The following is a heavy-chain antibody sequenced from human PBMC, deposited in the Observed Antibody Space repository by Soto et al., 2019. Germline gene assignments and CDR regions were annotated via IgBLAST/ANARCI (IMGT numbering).Heavy chain of an antibody. V-gene: IGHV3-53*01. D-gene: IGHD1-1*01. CDR3: ERDHHATTQGTDV. J-gene: IGHJ6*02. CDR2: IYSGGST. CDR1: GCTVSINY. Sequence: GGSXRLGGSACGCTVSINYIIWVRQAPGKGLELVSVIYSGGSTYYADSVRGRFTISRDNSKKTLYLQMKSLRAEDTAVYYCERDHHATTQGTDVWGQGKKVPVSS.